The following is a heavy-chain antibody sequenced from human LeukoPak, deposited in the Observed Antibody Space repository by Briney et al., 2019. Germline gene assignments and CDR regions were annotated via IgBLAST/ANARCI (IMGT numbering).Heavy chain of an antibody. CDR1: GFTFSSYA. D-gene: IGHD7-27*01. V-gene: IGHV3-23*01. J-gene: IGHJ4*02. CDR3: AKDSLSGDGKWEVDY. CDR2: IVGSGGST. Sequence: GGSLRLSCAASGFTFSSYAMSWVRQAPGKGLEWVSGIVGSGGSTYYADSVKGRFTISRDNSKNTLYLQMSSLRAEDTAVYYCAKDSLSGDGKWEVDYWGQGTLVTVSS.